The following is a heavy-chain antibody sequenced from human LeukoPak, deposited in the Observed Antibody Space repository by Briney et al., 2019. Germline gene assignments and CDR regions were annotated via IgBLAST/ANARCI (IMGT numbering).Heavy chain of an antibody. Sequence: ASVKVSCKASGYTFTGYYMHWVPQAPGQGLEWMGWINPNSGGTNYAQKFQGRVTMPRDTSISTAYMELSRLRSDDTAVYYCATHCSSTSCYYGEFDYWGQGTLVTVSS. J-gene: IGHJ4*02. CDR3: ATHCSSTSCYYGEFDY. CDR2: INPNSGGT. V-gene: IGHV1-2*02. CDR1: GYTFTGYY. D-gene: IGHD2-2*01.